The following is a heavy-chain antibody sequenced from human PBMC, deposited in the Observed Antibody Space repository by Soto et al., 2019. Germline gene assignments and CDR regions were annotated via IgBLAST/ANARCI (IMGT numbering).Heavy chain of an antibody. Sequence: GGSLRLSCAASGFTFDDYAMHWVRQAPGKGLEWVSGISWNSGSIGYADSVKGRFTISRDNAKNSLYLQMNSLRAEDTALYYCAKGRRAETRDAFDIWGQGTMVTVSS. CDR3: AKGRRAETRDAFDI. CDR2: ISWNSGSI. J-gene: IGHJ3*02. V-gene: IGHV3-9*01. CDR1: GFTFDDYA.